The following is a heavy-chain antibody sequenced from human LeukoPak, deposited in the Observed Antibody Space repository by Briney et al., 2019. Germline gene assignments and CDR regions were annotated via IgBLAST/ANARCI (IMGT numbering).Heavy chain of an antibody. D-gene: IGHD6-13*01. CDR1: GGSFSGYY. J-gene: IGHJ4*02. CDR3: ARTKAAAGTGTIYYFDY. CDR2: INHSGST. V-gene: IGHV4-34*01. Sequence: SETLSLTCAVYGGSFSGYYWSWIRQPPGKGLEWIGEINHSGSTNYNPSLKSRVTISVDTSKNQFPLKLSSVTAADTAVYYCARTKAAAGTGTIYYFDYWGQGTLVTVSS.